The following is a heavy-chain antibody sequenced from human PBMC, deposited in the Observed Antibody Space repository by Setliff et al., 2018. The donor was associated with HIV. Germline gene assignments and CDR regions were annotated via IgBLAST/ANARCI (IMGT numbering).Heavy chain of an antibody. V-gene: IGHV4-34*01. CDR3: ARADRYCSSTSCYGRGLDY. CDR1: GGSFSGYY. D-gene: IGHD2-2*01. Sequence: SETLSLTCAVYGGSFSGYYWSWIRQPPGKGLEWIGEINHSGSTNYNPPLKSRVTISVDTSKNQFSLKLNSVTAADTAVYYCARADRYCSSTSCYGRGLDYWRQGTLVTVSS. CDR2: INHSGST. J-gene: IGHJ4*02.